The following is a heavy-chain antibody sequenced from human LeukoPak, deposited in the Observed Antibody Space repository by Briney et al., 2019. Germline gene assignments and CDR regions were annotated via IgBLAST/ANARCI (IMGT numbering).Heavy chain of an antibody. D-gene: IGHD2-15*01. J-gene: IGHJ4*02. V-gene: IGHV4-34*01. CDR1: GGSFSGYY. CDR3: ARGRGGDCSGGSCSYYFDY. Sequence: SETLSLTCAVYGGSFSGYYWSWIRQPPGKGLEWIGEINHSGSTNYNPSPKSRVTISVDTSKNQFSLKLSSVTAADTAVYYCARGRGGDCSGGSCSYYFDYWGQGTLVTVSS. CDR2: INHSGST.